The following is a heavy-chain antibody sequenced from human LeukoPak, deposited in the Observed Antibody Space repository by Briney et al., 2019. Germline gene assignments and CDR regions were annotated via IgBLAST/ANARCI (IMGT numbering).Heavy chain of an antibody. CDR2: ISFDGSNK. Sequence: PGGSLRLSCAASGFTFKRYAMHWLRQAPGKGLEWVAVISFDGSNKYYADSVKGRFTISRDNSKNTLYLRMNSLRAEDTAVYHCARGLLGFMRSDYSNYWDNWFDPWGQGTLVTVSS. J-gene: IGHJ5*02. CDR3: ARGLLGFMRSDYSNYWDNWFDP. CDR1: GFTFKRYA. V-gene: IGHV3-30*04. D-gene: IGHD4-11*01.